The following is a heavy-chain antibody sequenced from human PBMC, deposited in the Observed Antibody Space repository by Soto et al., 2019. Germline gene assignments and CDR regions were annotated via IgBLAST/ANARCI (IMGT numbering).Heavy chain of an antibody. CDR2: VSDYGSNA. J-gene: IGHJ4*02. V-gene: IGHV3-30-3*01. Sequence: XESLRLSCAASGFSFSTSTMHWVRLTAGKGLEWVALVSDYGSNADYADSVQGRFTISRDNSKNTLFLQMDSLRPEDTAIYYCAGVRPGDNGYPFFDYWGQGTLVTVSS. D-gene: IGHD3-22*01. CDR1: GFSFSTST. CDR3: AGVRPGDNGYPFFDY.